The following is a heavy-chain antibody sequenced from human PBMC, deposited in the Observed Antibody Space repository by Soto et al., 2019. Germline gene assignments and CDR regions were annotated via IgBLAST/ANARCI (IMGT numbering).Heavy chain of an antibody. D-gene: IGHD5-18*01. V-gene: IGHV4-30-4*01. CDR3: ARGRGYSYGLDP. CDR1: GDSISSNTNY. Sequence: QVQLQESGPGLVKPSQTLSLTCTVSGDSISSNTNYWSWIRQPPGEGLEWIGFISYSGTTSYSPCLKRRVAISLDTSKNQFSLSLSSVAATDTAVYYCARGRGYSYGLDPWGQGTLVTVSS. CDR2: ISYSGTT. J-gene: IGHJ5*02.